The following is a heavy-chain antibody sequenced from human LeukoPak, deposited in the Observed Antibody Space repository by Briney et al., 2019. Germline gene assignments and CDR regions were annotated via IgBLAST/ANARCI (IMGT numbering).Heavy chain of an antibody. Sequence: SETLSLTCTVSGGSISSSSYYWGWIRQPPGKGLEWIGSVSYSGNTYYNPSLKNRITILVDTSKNQFSLKLSSVTAADTAVYYCARHERNYVTYFDFWGQGTRVTVSS. CDR3: ARHERNYVTYFDF. V-gene: IGHV4-39*01. D-gene: IGHD1-7*01. CDR2: VSYSGNT. CDR1: GGSISSSSYY. J-gene: IGHJ4*02.